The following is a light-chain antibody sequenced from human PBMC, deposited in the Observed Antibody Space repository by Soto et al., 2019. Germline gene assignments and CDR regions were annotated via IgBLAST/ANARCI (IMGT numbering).Light chain of an antibody. V-gene: IGKV3-20*01. J-gene: IGKJ1*01. CDR2: GAS. CDR1: QSVSSSN. CDR3: QQYGISPDWDQWA. Sequence: EIVLTQSPGTLSLSPGERATLSCRASQSVSSSNLAWYQQIPGQAPRLLLYGASNRATGIPDRFSGSGSGTDFTLTISRLEPEDFAVYYCQQYGISPDWDQWAFGQGTKVEI.